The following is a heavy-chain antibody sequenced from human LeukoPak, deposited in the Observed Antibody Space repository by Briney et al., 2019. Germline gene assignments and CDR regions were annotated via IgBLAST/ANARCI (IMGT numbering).Heavy chain of an antibody. CDR1: GGSISSSSYY. CDR2: IYYSGST. Sequence: SETLSLTCTVSGGSISSSSYYWGWIRQPPGKGLEWIGSIYYSGSTSYNPSLKSRVTISVDTSKNQFSLKLSSVTAADTAVYYCARAAFAFDIWGQGTMVTVSS. D-gene: IGHD2/OR15-2a*01. J-gene: IGHJ3*02. CDR3: ARAAFAFDI. V-gene: IGHV4-39*07.